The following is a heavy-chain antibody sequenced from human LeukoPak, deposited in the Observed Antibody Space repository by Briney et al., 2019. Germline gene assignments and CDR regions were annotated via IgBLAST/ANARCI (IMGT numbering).Heavy chain of an antibody. D-gene: IGHD3-9*01. CDR3: ARASLYDILTGYYTPYYFDY. CDR2: IYSGGST. CDR1: GFTVSSNY. J-gene: IGHJ4*02. V-gene: IGHV3-53*01. Sequence: GGSPTLSCAASGFTVSSNYMSWVRQAPGKGLEWVSVIYSGGSTYYADSVKGRFTISRDNSKNTLYLQMNSLRAEDTAVYYCARASLYDILTGYYTPYYFDYWGQGTLVTVSS.